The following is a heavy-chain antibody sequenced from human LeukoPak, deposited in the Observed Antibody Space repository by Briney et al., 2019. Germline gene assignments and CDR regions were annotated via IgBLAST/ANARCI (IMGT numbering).Heavy chain of an antibody. CDR2: IIPILGIA. CDR1: GCTFSSYA. D-gene: IGHD1-26*01. V-gene: IGHV1-69*04. J-gene: IGHJ4*02. CDR3: ARGSKGGATFDY. Sequence: SVKVSCKASGCTFSSYAISWVRQAPGQGPEWMGRIIPILGIANYAQKFQGRVTITADKSTSTAYMELSSLRSEDTAVYYCARGSKGGATFDYWGQGTLVTVSS.